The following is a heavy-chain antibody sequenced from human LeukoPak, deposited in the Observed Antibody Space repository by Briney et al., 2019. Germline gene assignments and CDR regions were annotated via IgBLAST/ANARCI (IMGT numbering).Heavy chain of an antibody. CDR2: ISTTSSTI. J-gene: IGHJ4*02. CDR3: ARDGFKWADC. V-gene: IGHV3-48*01. CDR1: GFTFSNYP. Sequence: GGSLRLSCVGSGFTFSNYPMNWVRQAPGKGLEWVAYISTTSSTILYADSVKGRFTISRDSANSSLFLQMNSLRVEDTALYFCARDGFKWADCWGQGTLVTVSS. D-gene: IGHD5-24*01.